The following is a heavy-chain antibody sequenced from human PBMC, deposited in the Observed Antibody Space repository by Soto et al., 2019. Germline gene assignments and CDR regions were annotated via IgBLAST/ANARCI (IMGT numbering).Heavy chain of an antibody. Sequence: ASVKVSCKASGYTFTGYYMHWVRQAPGQGLEWMGWINPNSGGTNYAQKFQGWVTMTRDTSISTAYMELSRLRSDDTAVYYCARGAGSSSWLGLFDPWGQGTLVTVSS. J-gene: IGHJ5*02. CDR2: INPNSGGT. CDR1: GYTFTGYY. V-gene: IGHV1-2*04. D-gene: IGHD6-13*01. CDR3: ARGAGSSSWLGLFDP.